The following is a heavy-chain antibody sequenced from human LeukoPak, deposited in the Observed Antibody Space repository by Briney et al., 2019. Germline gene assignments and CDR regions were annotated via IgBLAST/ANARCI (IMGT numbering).Heavy chain of an antibody. CDR2: INHSGST. V-gene: IGHV4-34*01. CDR3: ARGILRLGELSSTHSDY. D-gene: IGHD3-16*02. CDR1: GGSFSGYY. Sequence: SETLSLTCAVYGGSFSGYYWSWIRQPPGKGLEWIGEINHSGSTNYNPSLKSRVTISVDTSKNQFSLKLSSVTAADTAVYYCARGILRLGELSSTHSDYWGQGTLVTVSS. J-gene: IGHJ4*02.